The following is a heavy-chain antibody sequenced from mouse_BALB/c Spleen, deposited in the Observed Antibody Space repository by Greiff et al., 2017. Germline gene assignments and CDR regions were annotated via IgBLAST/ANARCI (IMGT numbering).Heavy chain of an antibody. CDR3: ARGAIYYDYDGFAY. CDR2: IYPGNGDT. J-gene: IGHJ3*01. D-gene: IGHD2-4*01. Sequence: QVQLQQPGAELVKPGASVKMSCKASGYTFTRYNMHWVTQTPGQGLEWIGAIYPGNGDTSYNPKFKGKATLTADKSSSTAYMQLSSLTSEDSAVYYSARGAIYYDYDGFAYRGQGTLVSVS. CDR1: GYTFTRYN. V-gene: IGHV1-12*01.